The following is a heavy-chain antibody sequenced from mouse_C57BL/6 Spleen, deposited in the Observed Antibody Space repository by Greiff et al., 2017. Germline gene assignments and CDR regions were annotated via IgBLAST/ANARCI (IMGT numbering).Heavy chain of an antibody. CDR3: ARRKGYGRGYFDV. V-gene: IGHV1-59*01. D-gene: IGHD1-1*02. J-gene: IGHJ1*03. CDR2: IDPSDSYT. Sequence: QVQLQQPGAELVRPGTSVKLSCKASGSTFTSYWLHWVKQRPGQGLEWIGVIDPSDSYTNYNQKFKGKATLTVDTSSSTAYMQLSSLTSEDSAVYYCARRKGYGRGYFDVWGTGTTVTVSS. CDR1: GSTFTSYW.